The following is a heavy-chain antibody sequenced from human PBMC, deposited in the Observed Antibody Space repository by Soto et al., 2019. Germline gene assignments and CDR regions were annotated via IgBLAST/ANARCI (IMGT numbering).Heavy chain of an antibody. CDR2: INHSGST. V-gene: IGHV4-34*01. CDR1: GGSFSGYY. J-gene: IGHJ6*04. D-gene: IGHD5-18*01. Sequence: SETLSLTCAVYGGSFSGYYWSWIRQPPGKGLEWIGEINHSGSTNYNPSLKSRVTISVDTSKNQFSLKLSSVTAADTAVYYCARGRGYRYGYYYYYYGMDVWGKGTKVTVS. CDR3: ARGRGYRYGYYYYYYGMDV.